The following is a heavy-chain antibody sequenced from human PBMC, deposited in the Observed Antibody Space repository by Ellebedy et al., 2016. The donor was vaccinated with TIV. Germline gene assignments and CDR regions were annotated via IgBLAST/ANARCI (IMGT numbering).Heavy chain of an antibody. D-gene: IGHD2-15*01. J-gene: IGHJ3*01. V-gene: IGHV3-7*04. CDR3: ARDTVEVPSGDAFDL. Sequence: GESLKISCGASGFTFSRFWMAWLRQAPGKGLEYVAHIKYDEIEKYHLDSVKGRFTISRDNARNSVYLQMKSLRVDDTAIYYCARDTVEVPSGDAFDLWGRGTLVTVSS. CDR1: GFTFSRFW. CDR2: IKYDEIEK.